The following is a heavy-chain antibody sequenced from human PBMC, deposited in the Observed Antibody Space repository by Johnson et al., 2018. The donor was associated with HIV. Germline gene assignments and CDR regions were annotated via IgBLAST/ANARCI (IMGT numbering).Heavy chain of an antibody. CDR1: GFIFSSYG. CDR3: AREKGMTTMRDAFDI. D-gene: IGHD5-24*01. V-gene: IGHV3-30*03. CDR2: IAADGSND. J-gene: IGHJ3*02. Sequence: QVQLVESGGGVVQPGRSLRLSCAASGFIFSSYGMHWVRQAPGKGLEWVAVIAADGSNDFYAASVKGRFTISRDNSKSTLYLQMNSLRPEDTAGYFCAREKGMTTMRDAFDIWGQGTMGTVSS.